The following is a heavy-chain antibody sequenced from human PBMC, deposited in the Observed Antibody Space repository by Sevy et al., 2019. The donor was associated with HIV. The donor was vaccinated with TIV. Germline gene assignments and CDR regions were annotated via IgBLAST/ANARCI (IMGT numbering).Heavy chain of an antibody. CDR1: GFDFRTYP. Sequence: GGSLRLSCVVSGFDFRTYPMNWVRQAPGKGLEWISNIRAENSGTNYADSVKGRFTVSRDNAQNSLYLQMNSLRVEDSAVYYCVRDYAVAFDHWGHGVLVTVSS. CDR3: VRDYAVAFDH. V-gene: IGHV3-48*04. J-gene: IGHJ4*01. D-gene: IGHD4-17*01. CDR2: IRAENSGT.